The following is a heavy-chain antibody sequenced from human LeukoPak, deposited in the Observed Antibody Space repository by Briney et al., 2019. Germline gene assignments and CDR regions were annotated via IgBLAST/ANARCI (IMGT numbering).Heavy chain of an antibody. V-gene: IGHV3-74*01. J-gene: IGHJ4*02. Sequence: GGSLGLSCAASGFTLSHYWMHWVRQGPGKGLVWVSLIQNDGSTTNYADSVKGRFTISRDNAKNSLYLQMNSLRAEDTAVYYCARIKSQGVVVPLLRSTYYFDYWGQGTLVTVSS. CDR3: ARIKSQGVVVPLLRSTYYFDY. CDR2: IQNDGSTT. CDR1: GFTLSHYW. D-gene: IGHD2-21*01.